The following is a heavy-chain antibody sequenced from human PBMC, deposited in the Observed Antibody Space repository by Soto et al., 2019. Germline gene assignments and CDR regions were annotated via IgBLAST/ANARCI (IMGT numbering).Heavy chain of an antibody. Sequence: ASVKVSCKASGYTFTSYYMHWVRQAPGHGHEWMGIINPSGGSTSYAQKFQGRVTMTRDTSTSTVYMELSSLRSEDTAVYYCAIEGYCSGGSCHLLRKYNWFDPWGQGTLVTLSS. D-gene: IGHD2-15*01. CDR1: GYTFTSYY. J-gene: IGHJ5*02. CDR3: AIEGYCSGGSCHLLRKYNWFDP. CDR2: INPSGGST. V-gene: IGHV1-46*03.